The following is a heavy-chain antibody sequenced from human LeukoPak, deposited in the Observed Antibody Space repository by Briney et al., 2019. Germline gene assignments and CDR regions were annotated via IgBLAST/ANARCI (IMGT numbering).Heavy chain of an antibody. J-gene: IGHJ4*02. CDR3: ARQTGSGLFILP. CDR1: GVSISSSNSY. D-gene: IGHD3/OR15-3a*01. V-gene: IGHV4-39*01. CDR2: IYYSGNT. Sequence: SETLSLTCTVSGVSISSSNSYWGWFPHPPGKGLEGIGSIYYSGNTYYNASLKSQVSISIDTSKNQFSLRLTSVTAADTAVYYCARQTGSGLFILPGGQGTLVTVSS.